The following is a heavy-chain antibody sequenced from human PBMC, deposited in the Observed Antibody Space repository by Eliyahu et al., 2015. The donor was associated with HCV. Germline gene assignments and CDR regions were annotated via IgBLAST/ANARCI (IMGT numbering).Heavy chain of an antibody. Sequence: QLQESGPGLVKPSETLSLSCTVSGGSISSNDFHWGWIRQPPGKGLEWIGSVHYSGTTYYNPSVKSRVTIFADTSKNQFSLRLSSVTVADTAVYYCARKGGQHSVGYGMDVWGQGTTVTVS. CDR2: VHYSGTT. CDR1: GGSISSNDFH. J-gene: IGHJ6*02. V-gene: IGHV4-39*01. D-gene: IGHD3-3*02. CDR3: ARKGGQHSVGYGMDV.